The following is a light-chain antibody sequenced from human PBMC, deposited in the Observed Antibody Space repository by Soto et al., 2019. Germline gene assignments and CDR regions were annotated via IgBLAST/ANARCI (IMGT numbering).Light chain of an antibody. CDR1: QSLLYSNGYNY. CDR3: MQGLRTPLT. J-gene: IGKJ4*01. CDR2: LGS. V-gene: IGKV2-28*01. Sequence: DIVMTQSPLSLPVTPGEPASISCRSSQSLLYSNGYNYLDWYLQKPVQSPQLLIYLGSNRASGVPDRFSGSGSGTDFTLKISRVEAEDVGVYYCMQGLRTPLTFGGGTKVEIK.